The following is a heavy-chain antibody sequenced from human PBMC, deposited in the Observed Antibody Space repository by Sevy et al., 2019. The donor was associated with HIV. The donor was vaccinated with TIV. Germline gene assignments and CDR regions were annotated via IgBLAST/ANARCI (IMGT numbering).Heavy chain of an antibody. J-gene: IGHJ4*02. CDR1: GYTFNRHG. V-gene: IGHV1-3*04. CDR3: ARHHAGSVEFYFDH. Sequence: ASVKVSCKASGYTFNRHGLHWVRQAPAQGLEWMGWTATDTGDTRYSQKFQGRLTITTDTSASTLYMELSSLTSEDTAVYYCARHHAGSVEFYFDHWGQGTLVTVSS. CDR2: TATDTGDT.